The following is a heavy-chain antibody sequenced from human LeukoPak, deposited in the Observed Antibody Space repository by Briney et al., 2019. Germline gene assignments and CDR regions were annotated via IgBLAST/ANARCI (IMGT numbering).Heavy chain of an antibody. CDR1: GFTFRSYA. Sequence: GGSLRLSCTASGFTFRSYAMSWVRQGPGKGQEWVSGISGSGDSTSYADSVKGRFTISRDSSQNTVYLQMSSLRVEDTALYYCTKDKYFTNKPYYFDYRGQGTLVTVSS. D-gene: IGHD2/OR15-2a*01. CDR3: TKDKYFTNKPYYFDY. CDR2: ISGSGDST. J-gene: IGHJ4*02. V-gene: IGHV3-23*01.